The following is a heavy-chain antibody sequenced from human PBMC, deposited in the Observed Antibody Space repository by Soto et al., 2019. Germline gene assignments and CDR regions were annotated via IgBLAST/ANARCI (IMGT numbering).Heavy chain of an antibody. J-gene: IGHJ4*02. CDR3: AKIIVATISVVDY. Sequence: GGSLRLSCAASGFTFRSYAMSWDRQAPGKGLEWVSTISDGGSTYYADSVKGRFTISRDNSKNTLYLQMNSLRAEDTAIYYCAKIIVATISVVDYWGQGTLVTVSS. D-gene: IGHD5-12*01. V-gene: IGHV3-23*01. CDR1: GFTFRSYA. CDR2: ISDGGST.